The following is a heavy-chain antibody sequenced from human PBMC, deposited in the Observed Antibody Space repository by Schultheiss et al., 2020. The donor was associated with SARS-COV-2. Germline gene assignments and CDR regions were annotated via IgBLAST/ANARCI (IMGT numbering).Heavy chain of an antibody. CDR1: GYTFTNYC. CDR2: MNPNSGNT. Sequence: ASVKVSCKASGYTFTNYCMHWVRQATGQGLEWMGWMNPNSGNTGYAQKFQGRVTMTRNTSISTAYMELSSLRSEDTAVYYCARRGKRTIFGVVIRRDNWFDPWGQGTLVTVSS. D-gene: IGHD3-3*01. V-gene: IGHV1-8*02. J-gene: IGHJ5*02. CDR3: ARRGKRTIFGVVIRRDNWFDP.